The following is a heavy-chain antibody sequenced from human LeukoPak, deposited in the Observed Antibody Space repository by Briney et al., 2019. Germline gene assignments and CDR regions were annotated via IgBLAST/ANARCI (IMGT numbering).Heavy chain of an antibody. J-gene: IGHJ3*02. CDR3: ARVGDMEAFDI. CDR1: GFTLSSID. CDR2: MWYDGRNK. D-gene: IGHD3-16*01. V-gene: IGHV3-33*01. Sequence: PGRSLRLSCAASGFTLSSIDMVWVRQAPGKGLEWVTLMWYDGRNKYYADSVRGRFTISRDNSKNTVYLQMNSLRGEDTAVYYCARVGDMEAFDIWGQGRRVTVSS.